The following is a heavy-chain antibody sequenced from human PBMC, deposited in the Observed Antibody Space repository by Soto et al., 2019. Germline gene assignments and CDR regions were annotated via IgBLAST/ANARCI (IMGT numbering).Heavy chain of an antibody. Sequence: GSLRLSGAASGFTFSSYSMNWVRQAPGRGLEGVSSISSSSSYIYYADSVKGRFTISRDNAKNSLYLQMNSLRAEDKAVYYCASDVIAVAATESYYYYYGMDVWGQGTTVTVSS. D-gene: IGHD6-19*01. CDR2: ISSSSSYI. J-gene: IGHJ6*02. V-gene: IGHV3-21*01. CDR3: ASDVIAVAATESYYYYYGMDV. CDR1: GFTFSSYS.